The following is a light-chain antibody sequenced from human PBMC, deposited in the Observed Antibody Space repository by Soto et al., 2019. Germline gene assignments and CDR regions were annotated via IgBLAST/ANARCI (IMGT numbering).Light chain of an antibody. V-gene: IGKV4-1*01. CDR3: QQYHSIPIT. CDR2: WAS. J-gene: IGKJ5*01. CDR1: QSVLYSSNNKNY. Sequence: DIVMTQSPDSLAVSLGERATINCKSSQSVLYSSNNKNYLTWYQQKPGQPPKLLIYWASTRESGVTDRFSGSGSGTDFTLTISSLQAEDVAVYYCQQYHSIPITFGQGTRLEIK.